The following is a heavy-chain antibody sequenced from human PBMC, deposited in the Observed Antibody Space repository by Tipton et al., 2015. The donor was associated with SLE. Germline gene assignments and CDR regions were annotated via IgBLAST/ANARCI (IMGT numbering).Heavy chain of an antibody. J-gene: IGHJ2*01. CDR3: ARDRRGYSYQLGYCDR. Sequence: SLRLSCAASGFTLSSYDMNWVRQAPGKGLEWVSENSDNENIIDYADSVKGRFTIPRDNAKNSLYLQMNSLRVEDTAVYYCARDRRGYSYQLGYCDRWGRGTLVTFSS. CDR2: NSDNENII. D-gene: IGHD5-18*01. CDR1: GFTLSSYD. V-gene: IGHV3-48*03.